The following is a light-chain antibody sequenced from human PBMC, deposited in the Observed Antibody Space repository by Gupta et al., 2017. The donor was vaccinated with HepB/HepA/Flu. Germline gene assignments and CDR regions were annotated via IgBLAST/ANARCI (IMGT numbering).Light chain of an antibody. J-gene: IGKJ5*01. CDR1: QSVSSY. V-gene: IGKV3-11*01. CDR3: QQRSSWPIT. Sequence: EVVLTQSPGTLSLSQGDRATLSCRASQSVSSYLAWYQQKPGQAPRLLIFDSSNRATGIPARFSGIGSGTDFTLTISSLEPADSAVYFCQQRSSWPITFGQGTRLEI. CDR2: DSS.